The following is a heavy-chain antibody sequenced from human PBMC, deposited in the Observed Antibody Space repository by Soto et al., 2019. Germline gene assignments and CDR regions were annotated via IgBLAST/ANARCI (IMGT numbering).Heavy chain of an antibody. CDR3: ARGDGLSGYDFLDS. V-gene: IGHV1-8*01. CDR2: MNPNSGHT. Sequence: QVQLLQSGAEVKKPGASVKVSCKTSGYTFTRYDINWVRQAPGQGLEWMGRMNPNSGHTASAQNFQGRLTMTRDTSATTAYMELISLKSEDTAVYYCARGDGLSGYDFLDSWGQGSLVTVSS. CDR1: GYTFTRYD. J-gene: IGHJ4*02. D-gene: IGHD5-12*01.